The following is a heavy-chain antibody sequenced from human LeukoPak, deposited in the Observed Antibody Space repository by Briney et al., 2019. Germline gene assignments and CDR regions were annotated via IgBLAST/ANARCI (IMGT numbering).Heavy chain of an antibody. J-gene: IGHJ4*02. CDR3: ARDRGEDYFDY. Sequence: GGSLRLSCAASGFTVSSNYMSWVRQAPGKGLEWVSVIYSGGSTYYADSVKGRFTISRDNSKNTLYLQMNSLRAEDTAVYYCARDRGEDYFDYWGQGTLVTVSS. V-gene: IGHV3-53*01. D-gene: IGHD4-17*01. CDR1: GFTVSSNY. CDR2: IYSGGST.